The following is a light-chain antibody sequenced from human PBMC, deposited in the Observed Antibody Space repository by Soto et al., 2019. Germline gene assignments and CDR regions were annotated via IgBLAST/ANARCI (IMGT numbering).Light chain of an antibody. CDR1: QSVDSSY. V-gene: IGKV3-20*01. CDR3: QQHGISSWT. Sequence: IVVTQSPGILSLSPGDRATLSCRTSQSVDSSYSAWYQQKPGQAPRLLIYGASTRATGIPDRFSGSGSGTDFTLTISRLEPEDFAVYYCQQHGISSWTFGQGTKVEIK. CDR2: GAS. J-gene: IGKJ1*01.